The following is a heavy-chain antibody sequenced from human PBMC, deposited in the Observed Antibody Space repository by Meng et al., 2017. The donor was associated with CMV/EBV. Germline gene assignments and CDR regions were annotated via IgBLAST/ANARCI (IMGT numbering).Heavy chain of an antibody. V-gene: IGHV4-39*07. CDR1: GGSISRSSYS. J-gene: IGHJ4*02. D-gene: IGHD4-23*01. Sequence: LRLRESGQGLLTPSEPLAVTGPVSGGSISRSSYSWGWIRQPPGKGLEWIGSISYSGSTYYNPSLKSRVTISVDTSKNQFSLKLSSVTAADTAVYYCARDPSLRWIDYWGQGTLVTVSS. CDR2: ISYSGST. CDR3: ARDPSLRWIDY.